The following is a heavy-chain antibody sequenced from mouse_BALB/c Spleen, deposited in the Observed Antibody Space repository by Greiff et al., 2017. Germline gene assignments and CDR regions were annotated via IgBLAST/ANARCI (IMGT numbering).Heavy chain of an antibody. CDR3: ARSTMITTGYYYAMDY. CDR1: GFSLTSYG. J-gene: IGHJ4*01. CDR2: IWAGGST. D-gene: IGHD2-4*01. Sequence: VQLVESGPGLVAPSQSLSITCTVSGFSLTSYGVHWVRQPPGKGLEWLGVIWAGGSTNYNSALMSRLSISKDNSKSQVFLKMNSLQTDDTAMYYCARSTMITTGYYYAMDYWGQGTSVTVSS. V-gene: IGHV2-9*02.